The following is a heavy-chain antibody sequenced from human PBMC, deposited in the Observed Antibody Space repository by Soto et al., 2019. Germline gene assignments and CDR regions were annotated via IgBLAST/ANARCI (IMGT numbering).Heavy chain of an antibody. CDR2: IIPILGIA. CDR1: GGTFSSYT. Sequence: QVQLVQSGAEVKKPGSSVKVSCKASGGTFSSYTISWVRQAPGQGLEWMGRIIPILGIANYAQKFQGRVTITADKSTSKAYRELSSLRSADTAVYYCARGSYGGNSGDYWGQGTLVTVSS. V-gene: IGHV1-69*02. D-gene: IGHD4-17*01. J-gene: IGHJ4*02. CDR3: ARGSYGGNSGDY.